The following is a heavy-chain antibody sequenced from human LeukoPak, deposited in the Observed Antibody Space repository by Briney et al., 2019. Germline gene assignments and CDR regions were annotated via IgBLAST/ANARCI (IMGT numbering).Heavy chain of an antibody. CDR1: GYSISSGYY. V-gene: IGHV4-38-2*01. J-gene: IGHJ4*02. CDR3: ARGIPPRGGNFDY. D-gene: IGHD3-16*01. Sequence: SETLSLTCAVSGYSISSGYYWGWIRQPPGKGLEWIGSIYHSGSTYYNPSLKSRVTISVDTSKNQFSLKLSSVTAADTAVYYWARGIPPRGGNFDYWGQGTLVTVSS. CDR2: IYHSGST.